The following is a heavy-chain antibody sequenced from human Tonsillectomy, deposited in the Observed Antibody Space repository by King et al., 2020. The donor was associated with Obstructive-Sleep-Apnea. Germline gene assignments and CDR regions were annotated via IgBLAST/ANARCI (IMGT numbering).Heavy chain of an antibody. CDR1: GYSFTSYW. V-gene: IGHV5-51*01. CDR2: IYPGDSDT. J-gene: IGHJ4*02. D-gene: IGHD1/OR15-1a*01. CDR3: ARRAFGVEHNFDY. Sequence: EQLVQSGAEVKKPGESLKISCKGFGYSFTSYWIGLVRQMPGKGLEWMGIIYPGDSDTRYSPSFQGQVTISADQSISTAYLQWSRLKASDSAMFYCARRAFGVEHNFDYWGQGTLVTVSS.